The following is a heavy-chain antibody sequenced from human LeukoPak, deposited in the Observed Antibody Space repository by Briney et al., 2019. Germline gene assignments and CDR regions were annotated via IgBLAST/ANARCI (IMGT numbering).Heavy chain of an antibody. Sequence: GGSLRLSCAASGFTFSSYSMNWVRQAPGKGLEWVSSISSSSSYIYYADSVKGRFTISRDNAKNSLCLQMISLRAEDTAVYYCASELPFDYWGQGTLVTVSS. CDR1: GFTFSSYS. J-gene: IGHJ4*02. CDR2: ISSSSSYI. D-gene: IGHD1-26*01. CDR3: ASELPFDY. V-gene: IGHV3-21*01.